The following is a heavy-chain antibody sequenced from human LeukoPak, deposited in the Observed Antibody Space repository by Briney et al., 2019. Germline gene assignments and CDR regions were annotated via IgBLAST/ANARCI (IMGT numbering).Heavy chain of an antibody. CDR1: GYTFTGYY. CDR2: INPNSGGT. V-gene: IGHV1-2*02. D-gene: IGHD3-16*02. J-gene: IGHJ4*02. CDR3: AIDDYVWGSYRSHFDY. Sequence: ASVKVSCKASGYTFTGYYMHWVRQAPGQGLEWMGWINPNSGGTNYAQKFQGRVTMTGDTSISTAYMELSRLRSDDTAVYYCAIDDYVWGSYRSHFDYWGQGTLVTVSS.